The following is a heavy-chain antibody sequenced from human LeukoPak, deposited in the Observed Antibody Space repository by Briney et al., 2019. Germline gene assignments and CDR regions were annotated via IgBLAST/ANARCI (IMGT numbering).Heavy chain of an antibody. V-gene: IGHV6-1*01. J-gene: IGHJ4*02. CDR3: ARGYSGYDLDY. CDR2: TYYRSKWYN. CDR1: GDSVSDSSAT. Sequence: SQTLSLTCAISGDSVSDSSATRNWIRQSPSRGLEWLGRTYYRSKWYNHYAVSLKSRITVNPDTSKNRFSLQLNSVTPDDTAVYYCARGYSGYDLDYWGQGTLVTVSS. D-gene: IGHD5-12*01.